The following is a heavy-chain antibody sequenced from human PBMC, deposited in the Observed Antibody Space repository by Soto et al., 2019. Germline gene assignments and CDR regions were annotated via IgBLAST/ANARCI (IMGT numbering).Heavy chain of an antibody. D-gene: IGHD5-12*01. V-gene: IGHV3-23*01. Sequence: EVQLLESGGGLVQPGGSLRLSCAASGFTFSSCAMTWVRQAPGKGLEWVSATSGSGGSTYYADSVTGRFTISRDNSKNTLYLQMNSLRAEDTAVYYCAKDQVDVVATSKDAFDVWGQGTMVAVSS. CDR3: AKDQVDVVATSKDAFDV. CDR1: GFTFSSCA. J-gene: IGHJ3*01. CDR2: TSGSGGST.